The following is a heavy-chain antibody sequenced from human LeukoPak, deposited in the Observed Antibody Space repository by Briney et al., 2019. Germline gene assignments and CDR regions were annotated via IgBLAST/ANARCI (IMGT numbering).Heavy chain of an antibody. CDR3: ARTAVHGDDAFDI. V-gene: IGHV3-21*01. CDR2: ISSSSSYI. CDR1: GFTFSSYS. Sequence: GGSLRLSCAASGFTFSSYSMNWVRQAPGKGLEWVSSISSSSSYIYYADSVKGRFTISRDNAKNSLYLQMNSLRAEDTAVYYCARTAVHGDDAFDIWGQGTMVTVSS. J-gene: IGHJ3*02.